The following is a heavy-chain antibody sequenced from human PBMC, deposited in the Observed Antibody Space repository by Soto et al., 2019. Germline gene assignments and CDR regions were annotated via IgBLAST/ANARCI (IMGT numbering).Heavy chain of an antibody. CDR1: GYSLTSYW. CDR2: IYPGDSDT. J-gene: IGHJ6*02. Sequence: SRKINCKGSGYSLTSYWIGCVRQITGKGLEWMGIIYPGDSDTRYSPSFQGQVTISADKSISTAYLQWSSLKASDTAMYYCARHVWARPKRYYFYGMDVWGQGTTVTVSS. D-gene: IGHD6-6*01. CDR3: ARHVWARPKRYYFYGMDV. V-gene: IGHV5-51*01.